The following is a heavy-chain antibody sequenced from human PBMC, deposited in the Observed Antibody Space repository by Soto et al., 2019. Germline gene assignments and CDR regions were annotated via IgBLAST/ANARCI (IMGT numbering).Heavy chain of an antibody. CDR2: IFHGGTT. V-gene: IGHV4-38-2*01. J-gene: IGHJ4*02. Sequence: NPSETLSLTCFVSRYSISSGYYWGFIRQPPGKGLEWIGSIFHGGTTYYNPSLKSRLTISVDTSKNQFSLTLSSVTAADTAVYYCARHADSSSYYYPFDYWGQGSLVTVSS. D-gene: IGHD3-22*01. CDR3: ARHADSSSYYYPFDY. CDR1: RYSISSGYY.